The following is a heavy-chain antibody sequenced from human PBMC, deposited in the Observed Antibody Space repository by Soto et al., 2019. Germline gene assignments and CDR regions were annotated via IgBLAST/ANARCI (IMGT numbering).Heavy chain of an antibody. J-gene: IGHJ4*02. CDR2: IYWDDDK. CDR3: AHNKGVPIQRKTYNFDY. V-gene: IGHV2-5*02. Sequence: GSGPTLVNPTQTLTLTCTFSGFSLSTSGVGVGWIRQPPGKALEWLALIYWDDDKRYSPSLKSRLTITKDTSKNQVVLTMTNMDPVDTATYYCAHNKGVPIQRKTYNFDYWGQGTLVTVSS. D-gene: IGHD5-18*01. CDR1: GFSLSTSGVG.